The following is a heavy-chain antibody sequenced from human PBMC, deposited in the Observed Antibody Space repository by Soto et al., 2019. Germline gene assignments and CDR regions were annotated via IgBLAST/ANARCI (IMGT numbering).Heavy chain of an antibody. V-gene: IGHV1-46*01. CDR2: INPSADTT. Sequence: QVQLVQSGAEVREPGASVKVSCKASGYSVARYFMHWVRQAPGQGLEWLGVINPSADTTTYAQKCQGRVTMTWDTSTNTVCMDVSSLRSEDTAIYYCARGGSSPVFCYYCGLDVWGQGTTVTVSS. J-gene: IGHJ6*02. CDR3: ARGGSSPVFCYYCGLDV. CDR1: GYSVARYF. D-gene: IGHD6-13*01.